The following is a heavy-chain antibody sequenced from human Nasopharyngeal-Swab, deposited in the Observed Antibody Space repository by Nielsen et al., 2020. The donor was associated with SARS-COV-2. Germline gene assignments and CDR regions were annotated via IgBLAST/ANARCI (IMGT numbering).Heavy chain of an antibody. CDR3: ARDRSGWYPYYFDY. Sequence: WMRQRPGQGLEWIGSIYYSGSTYYNPSLKSRVTISVDTSKNQFSLKLSSVTAADTAVYYCARDRSGWYPYYFDYWGQGTLVTVSS. V-gene: IGHV4-39*07. D-gene: IGHD6-13*01. J-gene: IGHJ4*02. CDR2: IYYSGST.